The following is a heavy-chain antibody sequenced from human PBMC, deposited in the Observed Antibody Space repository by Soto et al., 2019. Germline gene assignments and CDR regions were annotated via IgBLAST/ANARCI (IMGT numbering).Heavy chain of an antibody. CDR1: GDSVSSYSAA. CDR2: TYYRSRFFS. D-gene: IGHD2-15*01. J-gene: IGHJ6*02. Sequence: SQTLSLTCAISGDSVSSYSAAWNWIRQSPSGGLEWLGRTYYRSRFFSDYAESVKSRIIINPDTSKNQFSLQLNSVTPEDTAVYYCARSEEDSDYYYYGMDVWGQGTTVTVSS. CDR3: ARSEEDSDYYYYGMDV. V-gene: IGHV6-1*01.